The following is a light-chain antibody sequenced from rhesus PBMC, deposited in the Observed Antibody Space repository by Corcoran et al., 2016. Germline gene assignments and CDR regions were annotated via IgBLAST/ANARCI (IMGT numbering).Light chain of an antibody. CDR3: QQHNSYPRT. Sequence: DIQMTQSPSSLSASVGDTVTITCRASQGISNHLAWYQQKPGKAPKPLIYYASNLEIGGPSRFSGRGSGTGFTLTISSLQPEEFATYYCQQHNSYPRTFGQWTKVEIK. CDR2: YAS. V-gene: IGKV1S14*01. CDR1: QGISNH. J-gene: IGKJ1*01.